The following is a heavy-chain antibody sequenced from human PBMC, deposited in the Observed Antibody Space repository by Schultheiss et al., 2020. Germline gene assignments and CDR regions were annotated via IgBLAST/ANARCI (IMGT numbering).Heavy chain of an antibody. CDR1: EFTFDDCA. V-gene: IGHV3-23*01. CDR3: AKDVYYYDSSGSSNPSDY. CDR2: ISGSGGST. D-gene: IGHD3-22*01. Sequence: GGSLRLSCAASEFTFDDCAMVWVRQAPGKGLEWVSAISGSGGSTYYADSVKGRFTISRDNSKNTLYLQMNSLRAEDTAVYYCAKDVYYYDSSGSSNPSDYWGQGTLVTVSS. J-gene: IGHJ4*02.